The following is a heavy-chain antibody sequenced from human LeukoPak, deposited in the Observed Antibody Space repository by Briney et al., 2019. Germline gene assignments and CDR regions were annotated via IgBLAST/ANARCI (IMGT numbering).Heavy chain of an antibody. CDR2: ISAYNGNT. V-gene: IGHV1-18*04. CDR3: ARAMRIQLREDY. Sequence: ASVKVSCKASGYTFTSYGIRWVRQAPGQGLEWMGWISAYNGNTNYAQKLQGRVTMTTDTSTSTAYMELRSLRSDDTAVYYCARAMRIQLREDYWGQGTLVTVSS. D-gene: IGHD5-18*01. CDR1: GYTFTSYG. J-gene: IGHJ4*02.